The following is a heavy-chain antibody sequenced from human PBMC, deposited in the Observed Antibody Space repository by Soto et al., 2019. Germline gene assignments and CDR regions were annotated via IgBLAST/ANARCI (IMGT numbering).Heavy chain of an antibody. Sequence: SETLSLTCTVSGGPISSYYWSWIRQPAGKGLEWIGRIYTSGSTNYNPSLKSRVTMSVDTSKNQFSLKLSSVTAADTAVYYCARDDYDFWSGYFYGMDVWGQGTTVTVSS. CDR2: IYTSGST. D-gene: IGHD3-3*01. J-gene: IGHJ6*02. V-gene: IGHV4-4*07. CDR3: ARDDYDFWSGYFYGMDV. CDR1: GGPISSYY.